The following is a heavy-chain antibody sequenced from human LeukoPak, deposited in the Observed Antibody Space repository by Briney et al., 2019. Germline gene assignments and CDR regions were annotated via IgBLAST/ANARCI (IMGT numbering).Heavy chain of an antibody. V-gene: IGHV1-8*01. CDR2: MNPNSGNT. D-gene: IGHD3-22*01. CDR3: ARFVVIAYYYYYGMDV. J-gene: IGHJ6*02. Sequence: ASVKLSFKASGYSFTSYDINWVRQAPGQGLEWMGWMNPNSGNTGYAQKFQGRVTMTRNTSISTAYMELSSLRSEDTAVYYCARFVVIAYYYYYGMDVWGQGTTVTVSS. CDR1: GYSFTSYD.